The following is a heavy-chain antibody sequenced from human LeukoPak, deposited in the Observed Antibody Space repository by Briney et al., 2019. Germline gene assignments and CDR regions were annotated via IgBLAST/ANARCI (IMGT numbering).Heavy chain of an antibody. V-gene: IGHV4/OR15-8*01. CDR2: MYHSGSA. D-gene: IGHD1-1*01. J-gene: IGHJ4*02. CDR3: ARDDRWNDGFDY. Sequence: PSETLSLTCVVSGDSLSSSNWWGGVRQPPGRGLGGIGEMYHSGSANYNPDLKSRVTISVDKSSNHFSLKLSSVTAADTAVYYCARDDRWNDGFDYWGQGTLVTVSS. CDR1: GDSLSSSNW.